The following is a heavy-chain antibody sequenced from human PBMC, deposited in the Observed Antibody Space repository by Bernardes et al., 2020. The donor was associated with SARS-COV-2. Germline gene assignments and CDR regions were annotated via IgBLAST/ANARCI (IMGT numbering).Heavy chain of an antibody. CDR2: IKQDGSEK. Sequence: GGSLRLSCAASGFTFSSYWMSWVRQAPGKGLEWVANIKQDGSEKYYVDSVKGRFTISRDNAKNSLYLQMNSLRAEDTAVYYCAREGSGSCGGDCYASWFDPWGQGTLVTVSS. V-gene: IGHV3-7*03. J-gene: IGHJ5*02. CDR3: AREGSGSCGGDCYASWFDP. D-gene: IGHD2-21*01. CDR1: GFTFSSYW.